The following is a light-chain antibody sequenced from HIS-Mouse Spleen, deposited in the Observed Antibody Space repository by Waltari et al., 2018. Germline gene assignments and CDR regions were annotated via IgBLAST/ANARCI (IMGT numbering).Light chain of an antibody. CDR3: CSYAGSSTWV. CDR1: SSDVGSYHL. J-gene: IGLJ3*02. Sequence: QSALTQPASVSGSPGQSITISCTGTSSDVGSYHLFSWYQQHPGKAPKRMIYEGSKRPSGVSNRFSGSKSGNTASLTISGLQAEDEADYYCCSYAGSSTWVFGGGTKLTVL. CDR2: EGS. V-gene: IGLV2-23*01.